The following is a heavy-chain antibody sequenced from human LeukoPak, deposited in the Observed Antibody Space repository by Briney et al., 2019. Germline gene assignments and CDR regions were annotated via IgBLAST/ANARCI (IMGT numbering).Heavy chain of an antibody. CDR3: ARDRDTAMVAYDY. CDR1: GYTFNTYG. D-gene: IGHD5-18*01. J-gene: IGHJ4*02. V-gene: IGHV1-46*02. CDR2: INPSGGST. Sequence: ASVKVSCKASGYTFNTYGITWVRQAPGQGLEWMGIINPSGGSTSYAQKFQGRVTMTRDTSTSTVYMELSSLRSEDTAVYYCARDRDTAMVAYDYWGQGTLVTVSS.